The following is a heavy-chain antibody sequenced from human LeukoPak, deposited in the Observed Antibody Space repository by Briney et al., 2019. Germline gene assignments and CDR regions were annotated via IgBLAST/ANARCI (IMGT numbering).Heavy chain of an antibody. CDR1: SGSFGAYY. CDR3: ARGNNGYCSGGRCYPFDY. V-gene: IGHV4-34*01. J-gene: IGHJ4*02. CDR2: INHSGST. Sequence: SETLSLTCAVYSGSFGAYYWSWIRQPPGKGLEWIGEINHSGSTNYNPSLKSRVTMSVDTSKKQFSLKLSSVTAADMAVYYCARGNNGYCSGGRCYPFDYWGQGTLVTVSS. D-gene: IGHD2-15*01.